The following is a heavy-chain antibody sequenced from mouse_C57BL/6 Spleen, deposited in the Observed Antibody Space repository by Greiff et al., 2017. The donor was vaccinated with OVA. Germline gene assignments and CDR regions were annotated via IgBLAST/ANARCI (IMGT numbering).Heavy chain of an antibody. CDR3: ARSKNSNYYYAMDY. CDR1: GYTFTSYN. CDR2: IYPGNGDT. Sequence: QVQLQQSGAELVRPGASVRMSCKASGYTFTSYNMHWVKQTPRQGLEWIGAIYPGNGDTSYNQKFKGKATLTVDKSSSTAYMQLSSLTSEDAAVYCCARSKNSNYYYAMDYWGQGTSVTVSS. D-gene: IGHD2-5*01. J-gene: IGHJ4*01. V-gene: IGHV1-12*01.